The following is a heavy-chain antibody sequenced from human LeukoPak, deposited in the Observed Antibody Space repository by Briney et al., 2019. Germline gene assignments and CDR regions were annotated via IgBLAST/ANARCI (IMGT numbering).Heavy chain of an antibody. J-gene: IGHJ6*02. CDR2: IIPIFGIA. D-gene: IGHD2-2*01. CDR1: GGTFSSYA. CDR3: ARDLGYCSSTSCPEGMDV. V-gene: IGHV1-69*04. Sequence: ASVKVSCKASGGTFSSYAISWVRQAPGQGLEWMGRIIPIFGIANYAQKFQGRVTITADKSTSTAYMELSSLRSEDTAVYCCARDLGYCSSTSCPEGMDVWGQGTTVTVSS.